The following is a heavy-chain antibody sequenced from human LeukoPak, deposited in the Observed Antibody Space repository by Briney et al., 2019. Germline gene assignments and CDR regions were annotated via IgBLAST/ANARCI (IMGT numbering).Heavy chain of an antibody. CDR1: GFTFSRYW. V-gene: IGHV3-74*01. D-gene: IGHD4-17*01. CDR3: ARDLQATVTTNGWGFDL. CDR2: FNEDGSST. Sequence: PGGSPRLSCAASGFTFSRYWMHWVRQPPGKGLVWVSRFNEDGSSTNYADSVKGRFTISRDNAKNTLYLQMNSLRAEDTPVYYCARDLQATVTTNGWGFDLWGRGTLVTVSS. J-gene: IGHJ2*01.